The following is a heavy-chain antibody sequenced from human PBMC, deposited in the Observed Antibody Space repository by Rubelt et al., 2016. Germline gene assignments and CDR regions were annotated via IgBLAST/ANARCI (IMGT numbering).Heavy chain of an antibody. J-gene: IGHJ4*02. Sequence: QLQLQESGPGLVKPSETLSLTCTVSGGSISSSSYYWGWIRQPPWKGLEWIGSIYYSGSTYYNPSLKGRCTISLDTSKNQFSLKLSSVTAADTAVYYCARVREYSSGWYLFDYWGQGTLVTVSS. CDR3: ARVREYSSGWYLFDY. CDR2: IYYSGST. CDR1: GGSISSSSYY. D-gene: IGHD6-19*01. V-gene: IGHV4-39*07.